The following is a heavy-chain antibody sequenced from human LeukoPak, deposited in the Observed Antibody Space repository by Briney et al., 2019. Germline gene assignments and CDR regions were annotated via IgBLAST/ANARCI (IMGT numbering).Heavy chain of an antibody. CDR1: GFTFTSSA. D-gene: IGHD6-13*01. V-gene: IGHV1-58*01. CDR2: IVVGSGNT. J-gene: IGHJ4*02. Sequence: GASVKVSCKASGFTFTSSAVQWVRQARGQRLEWIGWIVVGSGNTNYAQKFQERVTITRDMSTSTAYMELSSLRSEDTAVYYCAADSPTEYPARIAAGTNAEPPLDWGQGTLVTVSS. CDR3: AADSPTEYPARIAAGTNAEPPLD.